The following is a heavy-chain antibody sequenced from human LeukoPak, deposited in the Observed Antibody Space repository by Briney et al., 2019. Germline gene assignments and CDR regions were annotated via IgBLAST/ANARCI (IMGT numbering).Heavy chain of an antibody. Sequence: ASVKVSCKVSGYTLTELSMHWVRQAPGKGLEWMGGFDREDAETVYAQKFQGRVTMSEDTSTDTAYMELSSLRSGDTAVYYCATGAQLYSGDYYHDYWGQGTLVTVSS. D-gene: IGHD1-26*01. CDR1: GYTLTELS. CDR2: FDREDAET. J-gene: IGHJ4*02. V-gene: IGHV1-24*01. CDR3: ATGAQLYSGDYYHDY.